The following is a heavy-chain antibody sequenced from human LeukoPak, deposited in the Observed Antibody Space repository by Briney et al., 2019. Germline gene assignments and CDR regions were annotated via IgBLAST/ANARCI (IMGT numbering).Heavy chain of an antibody. CDR3: ARQSRATAGPFDY. D-gene: IGHD6-13*01. Sequence: SETLSLTCTVSGGSISSGDYYWSWIRQSPGKGLEWIGYTHYSGSTNYNPSLKSRVTISVDTSKNQFSLKLRSVTAADTAVYYCARQSRATAGPFDYWGQGALVTVSS. CDR2: THYSGST. V-gene: IGHV4-61*08. CDR1: GGSISSGDYY. J-gene: IGHJ4*02.